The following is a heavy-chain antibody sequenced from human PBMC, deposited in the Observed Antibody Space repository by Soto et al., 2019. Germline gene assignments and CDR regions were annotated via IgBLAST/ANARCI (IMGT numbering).Heavy chain of an antibody. Sequence: SVTKSLTCPVAGGNIISYCLSWIRQTPGKGLEWIGYIYYSGSTNYNPSLKSRVTISVDTSKNQFSLKLSSVTAADTAVYYCARRYGGNFDYWGQGTLVTVSS. CDR3: ARRYGGNFDY. CDR1: GGNIISYC. CDR2: IYYSGST. D-gene: IGHD3-16*01. J-gene: IGHJ4*02. V-gene: IGHV4-59*01.